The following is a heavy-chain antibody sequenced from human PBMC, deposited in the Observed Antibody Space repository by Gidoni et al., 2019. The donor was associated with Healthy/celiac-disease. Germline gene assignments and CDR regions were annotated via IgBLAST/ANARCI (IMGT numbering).Heavy chain of an antibody. CDR1: GFTFSSYA. V-gene: IGHV3-30*18. CDR3: AKGGPYDSSGYYLPRLDY. D-gene: IGHD3-22*01. J-gene: IGHJ4*02. Sequence: QVQLVESGGGVVQPGRSLRLACAASGFTFSSYAMHWVRQAPGKGLEWVAVTSYDGSSKYYADSVKGRFTISRDNSKNTLYLQMNSLRAEDTDVYYCAKGGPYDSSGYYLPRLDYWGQGTLVTVSS. CDR2: TSYDGSSK.